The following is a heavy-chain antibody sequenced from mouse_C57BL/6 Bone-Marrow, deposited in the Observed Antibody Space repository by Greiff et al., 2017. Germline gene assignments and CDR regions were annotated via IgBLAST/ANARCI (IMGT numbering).Heavy chain of an antibody. D-gene: IGHD1-1*01. CDR3: ARSGYYYGSSPYAMDY. CDR1: GYAFSSYW. V-gene: IGHV1-80*01. CDR2: IYPGDGDT. Sequence: LQQSGASVKISCKASGYAFSSYWMNWVKQRPGKGLEWIGQIYPGDGDTNYNGKFKGKATLTADKSSSTAYMQLSSLTSEDSAVYFCARSGYYYGSSPYAMDYWGQGTSVTVSS. J-gene: IGHJ4*01.